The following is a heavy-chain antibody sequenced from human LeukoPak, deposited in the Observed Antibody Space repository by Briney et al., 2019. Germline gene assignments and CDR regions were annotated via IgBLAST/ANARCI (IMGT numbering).Heavy chain of an antibody. CDR1: GFTFSSYW. CDR2: LNSDGSST. Sequence: PGGSLRLSCAASGFTFSSYWMHWVRHAPGKGQVCVLRLNSDGSSTGYADSVKGRFSISRDNAKNTLYLQMNSLRAEDMAVYYCVRDLRYCSSTSCYDPCFDYWGQGTLVTVSS. J-gene: IGHJ4*02. V-gene: IGHV3-74*01. CDR3: VRDLRYCSSTSCYDPCFDY. D-gene: IGHD2-2*01.